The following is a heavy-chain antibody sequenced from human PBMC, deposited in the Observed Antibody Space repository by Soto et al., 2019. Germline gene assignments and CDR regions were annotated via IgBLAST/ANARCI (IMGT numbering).Heavy chain of an antibody. J-gene: IGHJ4*02. CDR1: GFTFSDYY. V-gene: IGHV3-11*05. D-gene: IGHD3-22*01. CDR3: ARDLEGGYNFDY. Sequence: PGGSLRLSCASSGFTFSDYYMSWIRQAPGKGLEWVSYISSSSSYTNYADSVKGRFTISRDNAKNSLYLQMNSLRAEDTAVYYCARDLEGGYNFDYWGQGTLVTVSS. CDR2: ISSSSSYT.